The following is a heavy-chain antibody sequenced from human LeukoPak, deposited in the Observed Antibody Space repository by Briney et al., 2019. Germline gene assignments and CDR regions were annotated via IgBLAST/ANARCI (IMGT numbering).Heavy chain of an antibody. D-gene: IGHD6-13*01. CDR2: ISFDGANK. V-gene: IGHV3-30*04. CDR3: ARGRAGIAAAGFDY. Sequence: PAGSLRLSCATSGFTFSMSSMHWVRLAPGKGLEWLAGISFDGANKFSGDSVKGRFSISRDNSKNTLYLQMNSLGLDDTAVYFCARGRAGIAAAGFDYWGQGTLVTVSS. CDR1: GFTFSMSS. J-gene: IGHJ4*02.